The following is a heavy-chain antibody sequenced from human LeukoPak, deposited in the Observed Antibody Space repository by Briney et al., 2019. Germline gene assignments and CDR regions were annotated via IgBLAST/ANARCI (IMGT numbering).Heavy chain of an antibody. CDR3: ARGGIGYCSGGSCYSDY. J-gene: IGHJ4*02. CDR1: GYTFTRYA. Sequence: ASVKVPCKASGYTFTRYAMNWVRQAPGQGLEWMGWINTDTGNPTYAQGFTGRFVFSLDTSVSTAYLQISSLKAEDTALYYCARGGIGYCSGGSCYSDYWGQGALVTVSS. CDR2: INTDTGNP. D-gene: IGHD2-15*01. V-gene: IGHV7-4-1*02.